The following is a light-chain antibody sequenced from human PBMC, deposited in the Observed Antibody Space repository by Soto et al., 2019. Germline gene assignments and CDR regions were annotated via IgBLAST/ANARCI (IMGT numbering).Light chain of an antibody. CDR1: QSVSIY. V-gene: IGKV3-11*01. Sequence: EIVLTQSPATLSLSPGERATLSCRASQSVSIYLAWYQQKPGQAPRLLIYDTSNRATGVPARFSGSGSGTDFTLTISSLEPEDLAVYYCLQRYRWPHTFGGGTKVDIK. CDR3: LQRYRWPHT. J-gene: IGKJ4*01. CDR2: DTS.